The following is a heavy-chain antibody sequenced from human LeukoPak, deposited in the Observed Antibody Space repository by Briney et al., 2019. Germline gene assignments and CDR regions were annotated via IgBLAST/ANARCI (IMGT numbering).Heavy chain of an antibody. Sequence: PGRSLRLSCAASEFTFSSYTMHWVRQAPGKGLEWVAIISYDGSNKYYADSVKGRFTISRDNSKNTLYLQMNSLRAEDTAVYYCARDGCSGGNCHNFRYWGQGTLVTVSS. CDR1: EFTFSSYT. V-gene: IGHV3-30-3*01. CDR3: ARDGCSGGNCHNFRY. CDR2: ISYDGSNK. D-gene: IGHD2-15*01. J-gene: IGHJ4*02.